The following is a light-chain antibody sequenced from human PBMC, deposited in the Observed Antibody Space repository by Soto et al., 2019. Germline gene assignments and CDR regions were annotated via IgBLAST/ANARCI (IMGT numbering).Light chain of an antibody. CDR3: SSYTSSTAYI. CDR2: HVT. V-gene: IGLV2-14*03. Sequence: QSALTQPASVSGSPGQSITISCTGTSSDVGGYSYVSWYQKHPGDAPKLMIFHVTNRPSGVSDRFSGSKSGNTASLTISGLQAEDEADYYCSSYTSSTAYIFGTGTKVTVL. J-gene: IGLJ1*01. CDR1: SSDVGGYSY.